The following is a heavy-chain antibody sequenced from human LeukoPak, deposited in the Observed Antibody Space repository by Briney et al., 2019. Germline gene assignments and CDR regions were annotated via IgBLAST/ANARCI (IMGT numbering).Heavy chain of an antibody. Sequence: GGSLRLTCAASELTFSSYGMCWVRQAPVKGLEWVSAIRGSGGSTYYADSVKGRFTISRDNSKNTLYLQMNSLRAEDTAVYYCAKWRFGDGYNNPPYPLDYWGQGTLVTVSS. J-gene: IGHJ4*02. CDR1: ELTFSSYG. CDR2: IRGSGGST. CDR3: AKWRFGDGYNNPPYPLDY. D-gene: IGHD5-24*01. V-gene: IGHV3-23*01.